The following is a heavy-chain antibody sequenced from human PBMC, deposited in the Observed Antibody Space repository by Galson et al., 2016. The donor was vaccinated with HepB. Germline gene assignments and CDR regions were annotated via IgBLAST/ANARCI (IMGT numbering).Heavy chain of an antibody. D-gene: IGHD2-15*01. CDR3: ARVSCSGGSCYSLYHYGLDV. CDR2: ISSSSSYI. J-gene: IGHJ6*02. V-gene: IGHV3-21*01. CDR1: GFTFSSYT. Sequence: CAASGFTFSSYTMNWVRQAPGKGLEWVSSISSSSSYIYYADSVKGRFTISRDNAKNSLYLQMNSLRDEDTAVYYCARVSCSGGSCYSLYHYGLDVWGQGTTVTVSS.